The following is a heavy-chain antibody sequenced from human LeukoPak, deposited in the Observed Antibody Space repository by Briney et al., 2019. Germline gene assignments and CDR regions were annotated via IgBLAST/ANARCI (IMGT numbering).Heavy chain of an antibody. D-gene: IGHD5-12*01. V-gene: IGHV3-30*18. CDR2: TSFDGSNK. CDR1: GFSFTSYD. Sequence: PGRSLRLSCAAAGFSFTSYDMHWVRHAPAKGLEWVAVTSFDGSNKYYADSVKGRFTISGDSSKNTLFLQMNSLRVEDTAVYYCAKCGYVGYDLFYFDYWGQGTLVTVSS. J-gene: IGHJ4*02. CDR3: AKCGYVGYDLFYFDY.